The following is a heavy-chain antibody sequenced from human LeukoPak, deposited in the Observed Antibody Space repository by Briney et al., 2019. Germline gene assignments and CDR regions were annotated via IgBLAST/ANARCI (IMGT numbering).Heavy chain of an antibody. CDR2: ISGSGGST. CDR3: AKDVTIFGVVQGYFDY. D-gene: IGHD3-3*01. Sequence: GGSLRLSCAASGFTFSSYAMSWVRQAPGKGLEWVSAISGSGGSTYYADSVKGRFTISRDNSKNTLYLQMNSLRAEDTAVYYCAKDVTIFGVVQGYFDYWGQGTLVTVSS. V-gene: IGHV3-23*01. CDR1: GFTFSSYA. J-gene: IGHJ4*02.